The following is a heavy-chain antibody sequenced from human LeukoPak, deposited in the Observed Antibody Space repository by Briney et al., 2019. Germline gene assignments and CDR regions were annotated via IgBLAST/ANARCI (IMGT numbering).Heavy chain of an antibody. Sequence: PGGSLRLSCAASGFTFSSYAMNWVRQAPGKGLEWVSTITGSSGITYYADSVKGRFTISRDNSKNTLDLHINNHTSDDTAVYYCAKGNEYTTSWWYWGQGTLVTVSS. V-gene: IGHV3-23*01. J-gene: IGHJ4*02. CDR2: ITGSSGIT. CDR3: AKGNEYTTSWWY. CDR1: GFTFSSYA. D-gene: IGHD6-6*01.